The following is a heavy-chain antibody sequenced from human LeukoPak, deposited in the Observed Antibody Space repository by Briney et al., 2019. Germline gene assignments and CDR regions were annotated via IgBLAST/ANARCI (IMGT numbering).Heavy chain of an antibody. D-gene: IGHD6-19*01. CDR2: INWNGGST. CDR3: ARDSSGWYYFDY. Sequence: SGGSLRVSCEASGFTFSTYNMNWVRQAPGKGLEWVSGINWNGGSTGYADSVKGRFTISRDNAKNSLYLQMNSLRAEDTALYYCARDSSGWYYFDYWGQGTLVTVSS. V-gene: IGHV3-20*04. J-gene: IGHJ4*02. CDR1: GFTFSTYN.